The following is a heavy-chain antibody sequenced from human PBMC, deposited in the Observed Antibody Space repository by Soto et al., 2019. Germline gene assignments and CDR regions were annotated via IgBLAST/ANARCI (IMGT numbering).Heavy chain of an antibody. CDR3: ARDASYDSGSGAFDI. V-gene: IGHV1-2*04. Sequence: ASVKVSCKASGYTFTGYYMHWVRQAPGQGLEWMGWINPNSGGTNYAQKFQGWVTMTRNTSISTAYMELSRLRSDDTAVYYCARDASYDSGSGAFDIWGQGTMVTVSS. J-gene: IGHJ3*02. D-gene: IGHD3-22*01. CDR1: GYTFTGYY. CDR2: INPNSGGT.